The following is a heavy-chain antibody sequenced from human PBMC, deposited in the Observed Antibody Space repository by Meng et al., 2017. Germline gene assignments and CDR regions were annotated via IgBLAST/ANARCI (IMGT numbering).Heavy chain of an antibody. CDR2: ISWNRGSI. D-gene: IGHD3-10*02. CDR1: GFTFDDYA. Sequence: FLRLSCAAFGFTFDDYAMHWVRQAPGKGLEWFSGISWNRGSIGYEDSVKGRFTISRDNAKNSLYMQMNSPRAEDTALYYCAKVVVVRGVIMVPLDWYFDLWGRGTLVTVSS. J-gene: IGHJ2*01. CDR3: AKVVVVRGVIMVPLDWYFDL. V-gene: IGHV3-9*01.